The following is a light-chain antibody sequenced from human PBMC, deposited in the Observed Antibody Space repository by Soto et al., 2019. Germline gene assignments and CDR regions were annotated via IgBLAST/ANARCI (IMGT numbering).Light chain of an antibody. CDR1: QSVSRN. CDR3: QQYSDWPPVN. CDR2: DAS. Sequence: EIVMTQSPATLSASPGETVTLSCRASQSVSRNVAWYQQRPGQPPRLLIFDASTMATGVPARFTGRGSGTEFTLTINSLQSDDFALYYCQQYSDWPPVNFGGGTKV. V-gene: IGKV3D-15*01. J-gene: IGKJ4*01.